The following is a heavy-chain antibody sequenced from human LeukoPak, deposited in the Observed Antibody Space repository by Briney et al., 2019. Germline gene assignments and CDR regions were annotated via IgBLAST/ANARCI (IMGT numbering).Heavy chain of an antibody. Sequence: GGSLRLSCAASGFTFSSYSMNWVRQAPGKGLEWVSGFSSGGITTYYADSVRGRFTISRDNSKNTLYLQMNSLRAEDTAVYYCAKAFVDSSGYHHYYFDYWGQGTLVTVSS. CDR3: AKAFVDSSGYHHYYFDY. CDR2: FSSGGITT. V-gene: IGHV3-23*01. CDR1: GFTFSSYS. J-gene: IGHJ4*02. D-gene: IGHD3-22*01.